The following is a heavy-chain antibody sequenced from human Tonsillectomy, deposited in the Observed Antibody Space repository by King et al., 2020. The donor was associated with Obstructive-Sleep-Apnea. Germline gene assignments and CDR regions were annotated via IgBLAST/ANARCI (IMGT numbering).Heavy chain of an antibody. CDR2: ISAGGDTT. J-gene: IGHJ4*02. Sequence: VQLVESGGGLVQPGGSLRLSCAASGFIFSNYAMSWVRQAPGKGLEWVSAISAGGDTTYYADSLKARFTISRDNSKNTLYLQMNSLRAEDKALYYCANNYGDYEAGDYWGQGTLVTVSS. D-gene: IGHD4-17*01. CDR3: ANNYGDYEAGDY. CDR1: GFIFSNYA. V-gene: IGHV3-23*04.